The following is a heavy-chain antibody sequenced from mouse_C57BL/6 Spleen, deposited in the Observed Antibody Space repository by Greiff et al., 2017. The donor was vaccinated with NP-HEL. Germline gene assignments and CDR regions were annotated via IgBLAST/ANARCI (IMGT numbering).Heavy chain of an antibody. Sequence: EVQVVESGAELARPGASVKLSCKASGYTFTSYWMHWVKQRPGQGLEWIGAIYPGNSDTSYNQKFKGKAKLTAVTSASTAYMELSSLTNEDSAVYYCTRWNPGPYFDYWGQGTTLTVSS. D-gene: IGHD3-3*01. J-gene: IGHJ2*01. CDR2: IYPGNSDT. V-gene: IGHV1-5*01. CDR3: TRWNPGPYFDY. CDR1: GYTFTSYW.